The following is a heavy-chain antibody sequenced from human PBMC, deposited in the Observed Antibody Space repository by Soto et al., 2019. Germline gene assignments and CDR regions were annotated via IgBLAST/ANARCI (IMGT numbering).Heavy chain of an antibody. CDR1: GFTFSSYA. Sequence: GGSLRLSCAASGFTFSSYAMSWVRQAPGKGLEWVSAISGSGGSTYYADSVKGRFTISRDNSKNTLYLQMNSLRAEDTAVYYCAKDYYYYYDSSGYPTYDYWGQGTLVTVSS. J-gene: IGHJ4*02. V-gene: IGHV3-23*01. CDR3: AKDYYYYYDSSGYPTYDY. CDR2: ISGSGGST. D-gene: IGHD3-22*01.